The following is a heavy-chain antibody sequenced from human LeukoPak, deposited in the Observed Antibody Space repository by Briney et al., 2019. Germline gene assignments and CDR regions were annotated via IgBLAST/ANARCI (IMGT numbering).Heavy chain of an antibody. V-gene: IGHV3-7*03. Sequence: PGGSLRLSCAVPGFNFRDHWMDWVRQAPGKGLEWVGHIKTDGSETYYVDSLKGRFSISRDNTNNALYLQMNSLRVEDTAVYYCAKNNGWFHLAQWGQGTLVTVSS. CDR2: IKTDGSET. D-gene: IGHD6-19*01. CDR3: AKNNGWFHLAQ. CDR1: GFNFRDHW. J-gene: IGHJ4*02.